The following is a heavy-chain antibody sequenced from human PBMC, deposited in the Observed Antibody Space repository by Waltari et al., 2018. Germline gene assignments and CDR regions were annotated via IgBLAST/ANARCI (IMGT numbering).Heavy chain of an antibody. CDR3: AKDWGMEVRGVIN. D-gene: IGHD3-10*01. V-gene: IGHV3-9*01. CDR1: GFTFDDYA. CDR2: ISWNSGNI. J-gene: IGHJ4*02. Sequence: GESGGGLVQPGRSLRLSCAASGFTFDDYAMHWVRRVPGKGLEWVSGISWNSGNIGYADSVKGRFTISRDNAKNSLYLQMNSLRAEDTALYYCAKDWGMEVRGVINWGQGTLVTVSS.